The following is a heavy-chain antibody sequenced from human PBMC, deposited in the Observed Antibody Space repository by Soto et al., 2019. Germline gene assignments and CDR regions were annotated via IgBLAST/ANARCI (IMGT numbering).Heavy chain of an antibody. Sequence: QVQLVQSGAEVKKPGSSVKVSCKASGGTFSSYTISWVRQAPGQGLEWMGRIIPILGIANYAQKFQGRVTITADKSTSTDYMELSSLRSEDTAVYYCASSVVAAPYYYYYYMDVWGKGTTVTVSS. J-gene: IGHJ6*03. CDR3: ASSVVAAPYYYYYYMDV. CDR2: IIPILGIA. V-gene: IGHV1-69*02. CDR1: GGTFSSYT. D-gene: IGHD2-15*01.